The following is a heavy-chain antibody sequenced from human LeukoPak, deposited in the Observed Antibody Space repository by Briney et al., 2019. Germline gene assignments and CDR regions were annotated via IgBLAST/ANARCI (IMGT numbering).Heavy chain of an antibody. V-gene: IGHV3-66*01. CDR3: ASFDLLGDGYRPAGY. J-gene: IGHJ4*02. Sequence: GRSLRLSCAASGFTFSSYSMSWVRQAPGMGLEWVSVIYSGGSTYYADSVKGRFTISRDNSKNTLYLQMNSLRAEDTAVYYRASFDLLGDGYRPAGYWGRGTLVTVSS. CDR1: GFTFSSYS. D-gene: IGHD5-24*01. CDR2: IYSGGST.